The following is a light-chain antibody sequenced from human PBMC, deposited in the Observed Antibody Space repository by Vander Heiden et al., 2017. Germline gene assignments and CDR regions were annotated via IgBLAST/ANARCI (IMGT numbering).Light chain of an antibody. CDR3: AAWDDGLNGL. CDR1: SANIGTKA. Sequence: QSVLTQPPSPSGTPGQTVTISRSGSSANIGTKAVNWYQHHPGTAPKLLIYNNNQRPSGVPGRFSGSKSGTSASLVISGLQSVDEADYYCAAWDDGLNGLFGGGTKLTVL. V-gene: IGLV1-44*01. CDR2: NNN. J-gene: IGLJ3*02.